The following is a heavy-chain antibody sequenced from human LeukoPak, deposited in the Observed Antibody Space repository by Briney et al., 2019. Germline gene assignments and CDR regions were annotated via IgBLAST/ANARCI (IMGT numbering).Heavy chain of an antibody. V-gene: IGHV4-39*01. CDR3: ARYSSAYYYDFDY. Sequence: SDTLSLTCTVSGDSISSSGYYWGWIRLPPGKGLEWIGSIYDSGRTYYNPSLKSRVTLSVDTSKSQLSLKLSSVTAADTAVYYCARYSSAYYYDFDYWGQGTLVTVSS. CDR2: IYDSGRT. D-gene: IGHD3-22*01. CDR1: GDSISSSGYY. J-gene: IGHJ4*02.